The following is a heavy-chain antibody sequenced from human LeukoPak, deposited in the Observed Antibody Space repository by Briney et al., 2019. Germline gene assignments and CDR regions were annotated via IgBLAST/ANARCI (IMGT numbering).Heavy chain of an antibody. CDR3: ARHLRYCSSTSCYIYYYMDV. Sequence: NAGGSLRLSCAASGFTFSSYSMNWVRQAPGRGLEWVSSISSSSSYIYYADSVKGRFTISRDNAKNSLYLQMNSLRAEDTAVYYCARHLRYCSSTSCYIYYYMDVWGKGTTVTVSS. CDR2: ISSSSSYI. D-gene: IGHD2-2*02. CDR1: GFTFSSYS. J-gene: IGHJ6*03. V-gene: IGHV3-21*01.